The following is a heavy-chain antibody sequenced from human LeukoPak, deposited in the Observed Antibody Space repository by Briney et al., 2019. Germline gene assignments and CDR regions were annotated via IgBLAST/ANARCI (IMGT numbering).Heavy chain of an antibody. CDR1: GFTFSNSA. CDR2: IVVGSDST. J-gene: IGHJ6*02. V-gene: IGHV1-58*01. Sequence: SVTVSCTASGFTFSNSAFQWVRQARGQRLEWIGWIVVGSDSTKYAQKFQERVSITRDMSTSTVYMELSSLRSEDTAVYYCTAEIYRGHVYSYYYGMDVWGQGTTVTVFS. D-gene: IGHD5-12*01. CDR3: TAEIYRGHVYSYYYGMDV.